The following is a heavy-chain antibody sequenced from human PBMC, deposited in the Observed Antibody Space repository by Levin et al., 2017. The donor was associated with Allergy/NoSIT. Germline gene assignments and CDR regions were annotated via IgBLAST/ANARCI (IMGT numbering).Heavy chain of an antibody. Sequence: WASVKVSCKASGYIFTGYGVHWVRQAPGQGLEWMGWIDPNSGDTNYAQKFQGRVTMTRDTSISTAYMEVSRLRSDDTAMYYCASDNRPYNWFDPWGQGTLVTVSS. J-gene: IGHJ5*02. CDR1: GYIFTGYG. CDR3: ASDNRPYNWFDP. V-gene: IGHV1-2*02. CDR2: IDPNSGDT.